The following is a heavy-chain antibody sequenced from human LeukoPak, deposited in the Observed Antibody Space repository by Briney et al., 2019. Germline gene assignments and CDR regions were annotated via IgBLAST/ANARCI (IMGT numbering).Heavy chain of an antibody. D-gene: IGHD3-10*01. CDR1: GYTFINYA. CDR2: SNAGNGNT. J-gene: IGHJ4*02. Sequence: ASVKVSCKASGYTFINYAMHWVRQAPGQRLEWMGWSNAGNGNTKYSQEFQGRVTITRDTSASTAYMELSSLRSEDMPVYYCARTRAPYYYGSGSPDFWGQGTLVTVSS. CDR3: ARTRAPYYYGSGSPDF. V-gene: IGHV1-3*02.